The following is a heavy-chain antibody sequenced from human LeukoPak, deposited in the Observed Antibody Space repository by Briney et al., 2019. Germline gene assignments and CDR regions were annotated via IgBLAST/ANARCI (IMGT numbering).Heavy chain of an antibody. CDR3: ARGRRGSYFQDY. CDR2: MWFGATT. J-gene: IGHJ4*02. CDR1: GDSISSSNSY. V-gene: IGHV4-39*07. D-gene: IGHD1-26*01. Sequence: SETLSLTCTVSGDSISSSNSYWGWIRQPPGKGLEWIGSMWFGATTSYDPSLESRVTISIDPSKNQFSLKLSSVTAADTALYYCARGRRGSYFQDYWGQRTLVTVSS.